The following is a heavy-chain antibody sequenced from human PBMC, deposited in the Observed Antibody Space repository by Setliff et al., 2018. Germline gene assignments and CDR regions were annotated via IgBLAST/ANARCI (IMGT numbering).Heavy chain of an antibody. J-gene: IGHJ5*02. CDR1: GESFSNNY. V-gene: IGHV4-4*07. Sequence: PSETLSLTCSVYGESFSNNYWSWVRQPAGKGLEWIGRIDTSGRTQYNLALKSRVTISIDMSKNQFYLRLTSVTAADTAIYSCARDPHLTGGLDRWGQGTLVTVS. CDR3: ARDPHLTGGLDR. CDR2: IDTSGRT. D-gene: IGHD3-9*01.